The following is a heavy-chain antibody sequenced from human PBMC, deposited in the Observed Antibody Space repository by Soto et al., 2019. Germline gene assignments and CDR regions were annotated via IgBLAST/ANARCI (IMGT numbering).Heavy chain of an antibody. J-gene: IGHJ5*02. D-gene: IGHD4-17*01. Sequence: DVQLVESGGGLVKPGESLRLSCTAYGFTFYNAWMSWVRQAPGKGLEWVGRINADGTTDYLATMRVTFTVSRDDSKSTRSLPMDIMKIEDTAVYYYEKDLSTGTTGWGSWFDHMCQDTLVRLSS. CDR1: GFTFYNAW. CDR2: INADGTT. CDR3: EKDLSTGTTGWGSWFDH. V-gene: IGHV3-15*01.